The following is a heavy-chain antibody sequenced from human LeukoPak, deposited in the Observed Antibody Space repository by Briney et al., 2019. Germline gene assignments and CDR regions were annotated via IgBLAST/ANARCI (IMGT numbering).Heavy chain of an antibody. V-gene: IGHV1-69*06. CDR1: GGTFSSYA. J-gene: IGHJ6*04. CDR3: ARNLWFGELYPYGMDV. CDR2: IIPIFGTA. D-gene: IGHD3-10*01. Sequence: SVKVSCKASGGTFSSYAISWVRQAPGQGLEWMGGIIPIFGTANYAQKFQGRVTITAGKSTSTAYMELSSLRSEDTAVYYCARNLWFGELYPYGMDVWGKGTTVTVSS.